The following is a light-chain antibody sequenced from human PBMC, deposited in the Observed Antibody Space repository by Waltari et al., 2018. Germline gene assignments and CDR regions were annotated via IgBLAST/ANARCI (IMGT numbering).Light chain of an antibody. CDR3: QEYNNWPTYT. CDR2: GAS. CDR1: QSVSSN. V-gene: IGKV3-15*01. J-gene: IGKJ2*01. Sequence: EIVMTQSPATLSVSPGERATLSCRARQSVSSNLAWYQQKPGQAPRLLIYGASTRATGMPARFSGSGSGTEFTLTISSMQSEDFAVYSCQEYNNWPTYTFGQGTKLEIK.